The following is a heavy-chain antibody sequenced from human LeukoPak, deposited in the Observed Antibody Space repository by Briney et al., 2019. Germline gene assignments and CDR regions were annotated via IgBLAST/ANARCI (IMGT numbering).Heavy chain of an antibody. J-gene: IGHJ4*02. Sequence: ASVKVSCKASGYNFITYGIVWVRQAPGQGLEWMGWISAYNGNTDYAQKLQGRVSMTTDTSTSTAYMELRSLRSDDTAVYYCARVSSGPTCFDYWGQGTLVTVSS. V-gene: IGHV1-18*01. CDR2: ISAYNGNT. CDR1: GYNFITYG. CDR3: ARVSSGPTCFDY. D-gene: IGHD3-22*01.